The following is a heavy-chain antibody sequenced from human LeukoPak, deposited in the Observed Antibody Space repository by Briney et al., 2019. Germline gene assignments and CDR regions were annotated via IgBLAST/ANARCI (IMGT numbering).Heavy chain of an antibody. CDR3: ARAVGWGWFGP. J-gene: IGHJ5*02. CDR1: GFTFSSYW. Sequence: GGSLRLSCGASGFTFSSYWMTWVRQAPGKGPECVAAIKPDGNDKYYVDSVRGRFTASRDNAKNSLFLQMDSLRVDDTVVYYCARAVGWGWFGPWGQGTLVTVSS. CDR2: IKPDGNDK. V-gene: IGHV3-7*01. D-gene: IGHD3-16*01.